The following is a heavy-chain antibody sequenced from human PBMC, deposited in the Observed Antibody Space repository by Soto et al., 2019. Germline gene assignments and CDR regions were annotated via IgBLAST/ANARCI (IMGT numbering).Heavy chain of an antibody. CDR2: IYPGDSDT. CDR3: ARGYCTATICDPWFDP. D-gene: IGHD2-8*02. CDR1: GYAFSSYW. Sequence: PGESLKIYCQGSGYAFSSYWLAWVRQMPGKGLEWTGIIYPGDSDTRYSPSFQGQVTISVDKSINTAYLQWSSLTASDTAMYYCARGYCTATICDPWFDPWGQGTLVTVSS. J-gene: IGHJ5*02. V-gene: IGHV5-51*01.